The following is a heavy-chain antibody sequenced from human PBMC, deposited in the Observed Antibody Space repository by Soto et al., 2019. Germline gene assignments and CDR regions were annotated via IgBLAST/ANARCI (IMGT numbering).Heavy chain of an antibody. D-gene: IGHD6-13*01. Sequence: GGSLRLSCAASGFTFSSYGMHWVRQAPGKGLEWVAVISYDGSNKYYADSVKGRFTISRDNSNNTLYLQMNSRRAEDTAVYYCAKDIAAAGINWFDRWGKGTLVTV. CDR1: GFTFSSYG. CDR2: ISYDGSNK. J-gene: IGHJ5*02. V-gene: IGHV3-30*18. CDR3: AKDIAAAGINWFDR.